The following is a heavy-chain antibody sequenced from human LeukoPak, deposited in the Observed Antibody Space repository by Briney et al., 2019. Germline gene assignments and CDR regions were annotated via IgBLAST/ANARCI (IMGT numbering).Heavy chain of an antibody. CDR1: GASVSSYY. CDR2: IYFSGST. J-gene: IGHJ4*02. V-gene: IGHV4-59*02. Sequence: SETLSLTCTVSGASVSSYYGSWIRQPPGKELEWIGYIYFSGSTNYTPSLKSRVTISVDTSKNQFSLKLSSVTAADTAVYYCARGHLTPTLFDYWGQGTLVTVSS. CDR3: ARGHLTPTLFDY.